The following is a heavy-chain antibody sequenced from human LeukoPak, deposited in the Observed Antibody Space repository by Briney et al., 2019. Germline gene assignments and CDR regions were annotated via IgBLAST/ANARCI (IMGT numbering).Heavy chain of an antibody. CDR2: ISWNSGRI. J-gene: IGHJ4*02. CDR1: GFTFDDYA. V-gene: IGHV3-9*01. CDR3: AKGGYYDILTYLDY. Sequence: GGSLRLSCAASGFTFDDYAMYWVRQAPGKGLEWVSGISWNSGRIGYADSVKGRFTISRDNAKKSLSLQMNSLRPEDTAFYYCAKGGYYDILTYLDYWGQGTLVTVSS. D-gene: IGHD3-9*01.